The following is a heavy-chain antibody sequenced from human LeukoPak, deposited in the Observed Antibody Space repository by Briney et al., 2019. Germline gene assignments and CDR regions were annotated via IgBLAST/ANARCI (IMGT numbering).Heavy chain of an antibody. Sequence: SVKVSCKASGGTFSSYAISWVRQAPGQGLEWMGRIIPILGIANYAQKFQGRVTITADKSTSTAYMGLSSLRSEDTAVYYCARGANWNDFYYFDYWGQGTLVTVSS. CDR1: GGTFSSYA. CDR2: IIPILGIA. D-gene: IGHD1-1*01. V-gene: IGHV1-69*04. J-gene: IGHJ4*02. CDR3: ARGANWNDFYYFDY.